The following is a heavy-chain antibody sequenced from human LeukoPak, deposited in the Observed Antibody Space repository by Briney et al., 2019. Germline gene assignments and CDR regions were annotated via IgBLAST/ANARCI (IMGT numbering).Heavy chain of an antibody. J-gene: IGHJ4*02. CDR2: TYYSGST. CDR3: ARVPYGGNLPFDY. V-gene: IGHV4-59*11. D-gene: IGHD4-23*01. CDR1: GGSISSHY. Sequence: PSETLSLTCTVPGGSISSHYWSWIRQPPGKGLEWLGYTYYSGSTNYNPSLKSRVTISVDTSKNQFSLKLSSVTAADTAVYYCARVPYGGNLPFDYWGQGTLVTVSS.